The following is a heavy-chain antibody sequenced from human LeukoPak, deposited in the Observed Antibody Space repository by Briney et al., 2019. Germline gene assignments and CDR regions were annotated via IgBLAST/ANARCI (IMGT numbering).Heavy chain of an antibody. J-gene: IGHJ5*02. Sequence: GSLRLSCTVSGGSISSYYWSWIRQPPGKGLEWIGYIYYSGSTNYNPSLNSRVTISVDTSKNQFSLKLSSGTAADTAVYYCARVRRYCTNGVCPTGFDPWGQGTLVTVSS. CDR2: IYYSGST. CDR1: GGSISSYY. D-gene: IGHD2-8*01. CDR3: ARVRRYCTNGVCPTGFDP. V-gene: IGHV4-59*01.